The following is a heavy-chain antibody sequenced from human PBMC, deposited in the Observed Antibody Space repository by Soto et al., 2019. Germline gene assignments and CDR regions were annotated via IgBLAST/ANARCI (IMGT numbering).Heavy chain of an antibody. CDR2: ISYDGSNK. J-gene: IGHJ6*02. Sequence: GGSLRLSCAASGFTFSSYAMHWVRQAPGKGLEWVAVISYDGSNKYYADSVKGRFTISRDNTKNTLYLQMNSLRAEDTAVYYCARRQISPPTRGAASARGGMDVWGQGTTVTVSS. D-gene: IGHD6-13*01. CDR1: GFTFSSYA. CDR3: ARRQISPPTRGAASARGGMDV. V-gene: IGHV3-30-3*01.